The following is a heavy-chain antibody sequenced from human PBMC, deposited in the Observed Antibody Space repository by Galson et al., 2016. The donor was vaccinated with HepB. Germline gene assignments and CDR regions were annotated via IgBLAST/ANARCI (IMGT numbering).Heavy chain of an antibody. V-gene: IGHV3-7*01. J-gene: IGHJ4*02. CDR3: AKKWSYGDYSYFDY. CDR1: GLPFSSYW. CDR2: IKEDGSEE. D-gene: IGHD4-17*01. Sequence: SLRLSCAASGLPFSSYWMSWVRQAPGKGLEWVANIKEDGSEEYYVDSVKGRFTISRDNAKNSLYLQMNRLRAEDTAVYYCAKKWSYGDYSYFDYWGQGTLVTVSS.